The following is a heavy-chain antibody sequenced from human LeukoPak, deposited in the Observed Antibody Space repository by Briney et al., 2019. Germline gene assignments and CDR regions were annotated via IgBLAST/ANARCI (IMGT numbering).Heavy chain of an antibody. D-gene: IGHD2-2*01. CDR1: GGTFSSYA. Sequence: SVKVSCKASGGTFSSYAISRVRQAPGQGLEWMGGIIPIFGTANYAQKFQGRVTITTDESTSTAYMELSSLRAEDTAVYYCATPKCGSTSCYGYFDYWGQGTLVTVSS. CDR2: IIPIFGTA. V-gene: IGHV1-69*05. CDR3: ATPKCGSTSCYGYFDY. J-gene: IGHJ4*02.